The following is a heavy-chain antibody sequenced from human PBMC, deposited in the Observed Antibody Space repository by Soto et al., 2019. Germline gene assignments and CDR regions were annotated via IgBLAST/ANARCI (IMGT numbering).Heavy chain of an antibody. J-gene: IGHJ6*02. V-gene: IGHV3-11*01. CDR1: GFTFIDYY. Sequence: QVQLVESGGGLLKPGGSLRLSCAASGFTFIDYYISWIRQAPGKGLEWVSYISSSGTTIYHADSVKGRFTISRDNAKNSLFLQMNSLRAEDTAVYYCAGCKSIFYGMDVWGQGTTVNVSS. CDR3: AGCKSIFYGMDV. D-gene: IGHD2-15*01. CDR2: ISSSGTTI.